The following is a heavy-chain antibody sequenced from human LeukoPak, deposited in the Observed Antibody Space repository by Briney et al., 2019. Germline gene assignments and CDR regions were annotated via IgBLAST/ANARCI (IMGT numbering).Heavy chain of an antibody. D-gene: IGHD1-26*01. J-gene: IGHJ3*02. CDR3: ATDQYSGSYSI. CDR2: FDPEDGET. V-gene: IGHV1-24*01. Sequence: VASVKVSCKVSGYTLTELSMHWVRQAPGKGLEWMGGFDPEDGETFYAQKFQGRVTMTEDTSTDTAYMKLSSLRSEDTAVYYCATDQYSGSYSIWGQGTMVTVSS. CDR1: GYTLTELS.